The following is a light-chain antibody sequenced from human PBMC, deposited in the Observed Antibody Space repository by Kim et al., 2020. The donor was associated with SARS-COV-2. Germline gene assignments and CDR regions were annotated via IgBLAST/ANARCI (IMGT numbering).Light chain of an antibody. CDR3: QAWDSSTAAV. J-gene: IGLJ1*01. CDR2: QDS. CDR1: TLGDKF. V-gene: IGLV3-1*01. Sequence: VSPGQPACITFSGDTLGDKFACWYQQKPGQSPLLFIYQDSKRPSGIPERFSDSNSGNTATLTISGTQAMDEADYYCQAWDSSTAAVFGTGTRVTVL.